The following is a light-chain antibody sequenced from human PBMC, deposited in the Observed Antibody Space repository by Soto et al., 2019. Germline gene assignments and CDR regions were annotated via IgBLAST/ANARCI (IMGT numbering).Light chain of an antibody. Sequence: QSALTQPASVSGSPGQSITISCTGSSSDVGGYNYVSWYQQHPGKAPKLMIYEVSNRPSGISNRFSGSKSGNTASLTLSGLQAEDEADYYCSSYTTISSPSYVFGTGTKLTVL. CDR3: SSYTTISSPSYV. V-gene: IGLV2-14*01. CDR1: SSDVGGYNY. J-gene: IGLJ1*01. CDR2: EVS.